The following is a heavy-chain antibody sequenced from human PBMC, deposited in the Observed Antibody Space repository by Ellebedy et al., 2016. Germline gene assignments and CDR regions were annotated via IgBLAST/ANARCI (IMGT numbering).Heavy chain of an antibody. V-gene: IGHV4-59*12. J-gene: IGHJ5*02. D-gene: IGHD3-3*01. CDR1: GGSISSYY. CDR3: ARDSYYDFWSGWNWFDP. Sequence: SETLSLXXTVSGGSISSYYWSWIRQPPGKGLEWIGYIYHSGSTYYNPSLKSRVTISVDRSKNQFSLKLSSVTAADTAVYYCARDSYYDFWSGWNWFDPWGQGTLVTVSS. CDR2: IYHSGST.